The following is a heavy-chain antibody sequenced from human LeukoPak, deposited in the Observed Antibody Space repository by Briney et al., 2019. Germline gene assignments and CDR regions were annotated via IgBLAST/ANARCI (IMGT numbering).Heavy chain of an antibody. D-gene: IGHD1-26*01. CDR2: ISSSGTTI. J-gene: IGHJ3*02. CDR1: GFTFSSYE. V-gene: IGHV3-48*03. CDR3: AKDKSGGWELLRDHDAFDI. Sequence: GGSLRLSCAASGFTFSSYEMNWVRQAPGKGLEWVSYISSSGTTIYYADSVNGRFTISRDNAKNALYLQMNSLRAEDTALYYCAKDKSGGWELLRDHDAFDIWGQGTMVTVSS.